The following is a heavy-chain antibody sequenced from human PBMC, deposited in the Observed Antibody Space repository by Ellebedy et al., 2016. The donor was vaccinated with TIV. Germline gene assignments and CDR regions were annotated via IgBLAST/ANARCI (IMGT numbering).Heavy chain of an antibody. CDR3: TRAEYSGYEPSAFDI. D-gene: IGHD5-12*01. CDR1: GFTFGDYA. J-gene: IGHJ3*02. CDR2: IRSKAYGGTT. V-gene: IGHV3-49*03. Sequence: GGSLRLSCTGSGFTFGDYAMSWFRQAPGKGLEWVGFIRSKAYGGTTEYAASVKGRFTISRDDSKSIAYLQMNSLKTEDTAVYYCTRAEYSGYEPSAFDIWGQGTMVTVSS.